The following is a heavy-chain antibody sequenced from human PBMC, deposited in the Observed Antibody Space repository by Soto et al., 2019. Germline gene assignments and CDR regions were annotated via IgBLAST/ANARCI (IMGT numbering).Heavy chain of an antibody. CDR2: ISGGGDAT. D-gene: IGHD3-10*01. V-gene: IGHV3-23*01. Sequence: EVQLLDSGGGLVQPGGSLRLSCAASGFTFSGYALTWVRQAPGKGLEWVSAISGGGDATFYADSVKGRFTISRDNSKNTLYLQMNTLGGEDTAVYFCARKVSGSTGRPDLWYFDLWGRGTLVTVSS. J-gene: IGHJ2*01. CDR1: GFTFSGYA. CDR3: ARKVSGSTGRPDLWYFDL.